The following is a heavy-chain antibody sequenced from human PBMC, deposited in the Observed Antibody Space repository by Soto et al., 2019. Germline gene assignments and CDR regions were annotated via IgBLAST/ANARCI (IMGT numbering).Heavy chain of an antibody. CDR2: ISSSSSYI. D-gene: IGHD4-4*01. J-gene: IGHJ4*02. Sequence: GGSLRLSCAASGFTFSSYSMHWVRQAPGKGLEWVSSISSSSSYIYYADSVKGRFTISRDNAKNSLYLQMNSLRAEDTSVYYCASGDVYSNYYFDYWGQGTLVTVSS. CDR1: GFTFSSYS. CDR3: ASGDVYSNYYFDY. V-gene: IGHV3-21*01.